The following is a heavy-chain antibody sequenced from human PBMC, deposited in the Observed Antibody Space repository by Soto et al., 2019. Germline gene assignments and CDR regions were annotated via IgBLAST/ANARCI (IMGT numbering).Heavy chain of an antibody. J-gene: IGHJ5*02. CDR2: ISGDSVYT. V-gene: IGHV3-11*06. CDR3: AKGEGYRWNYEFDP. Sequence: GGSLRLSCSASGFTFSDYYMSWIRQAPGKGLEWVSYISGDSVYTNYGDSVTGRFTISRDNAKNSLYLQMNSLRAEDTAVYYCAKGEGYRWNYEFDPWGQGTLVTASS. CDR1: GFTFSDYY. D-gene: IGHD1-7*01.